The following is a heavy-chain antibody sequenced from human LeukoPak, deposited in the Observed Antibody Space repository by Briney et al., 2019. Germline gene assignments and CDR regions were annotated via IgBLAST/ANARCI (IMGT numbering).Heavy chain of an antibody. CDR1: GFINGSHW. V-gene: IGHV3-7*01. CDR3: ARAGYYGDDAFDL. Sequence: GGSLRLSCVASGFINGSHWMSWVRQAPGKGLEWVANIRQDGSEKYYVDSVKGRLTISRDNAKNSLYLQMNNLTAADTAIYYCARAGYYGDDAFDLWGQGTRVTVSS. J-gene: IGHJ3*01. CDR2: IRQDGSEK. D-gene: IGHD2/OR15-2a*01.